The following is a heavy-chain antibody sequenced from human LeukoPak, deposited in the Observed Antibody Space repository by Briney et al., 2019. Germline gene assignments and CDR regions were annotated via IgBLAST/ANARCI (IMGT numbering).Heavy chain of an antibody. CDR2: ISYDGSNK. V-gene: IGHV3-30*04. Sequence: PGGSLRLSCAASGFTFSSYAMHWVRQAPGKGLEWVAVISYDGSNKYYADSVKGRFTISRDNSKNTLYLQMNSLRAEDTAVYYCARDGGYCSSTSCLYYYYYGMDVWGQGTTVTVSS. D-gene: IGHD2-2*01. CDR3: ARDGGYCSSTSCLYYYYYGMDV. CDR1: GFTFSSYA. J-gene: IGHJ6*02.